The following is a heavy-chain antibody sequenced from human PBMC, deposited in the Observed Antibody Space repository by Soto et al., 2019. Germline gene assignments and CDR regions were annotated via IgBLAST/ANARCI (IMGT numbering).Heavy chain of an antibody. CDR2: IIPIFGTA. D-gene: IGHD3-3*01. J-gene: IGHJ4*02. CDR3: ARGGIGTIFGVVIIPPDFDY. Sequence: ASVKVSCKASGGTFSSYAISWVRQAPGQGLEWMGGIIPIFGTANYAQKFQGRVTITADESTSTAYMGLSSLRSEDTAVYYCARGGIGTIFGVVIIPPDFDYWGQGTLVTVSS. CDR1: GGTFSSYA. V-gene: IGHV1-69*13.